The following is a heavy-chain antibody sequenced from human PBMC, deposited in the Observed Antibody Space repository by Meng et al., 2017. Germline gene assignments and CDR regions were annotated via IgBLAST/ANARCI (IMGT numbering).Heavy chain of an antibody. D-gene: IGHD2-2*02. CDR3: AGIPRPSEGDFGY. CDR1: GFTFSSYW. CDR2: IKQDGSEK. J-gene: IGHJ4*02. Sequence: GESLKISCAASGFTFSSYWMSWVRQAPGKGLEWVANIKQDGSEKYYVDSVKGRFTISRDNAKNSLYLQMNSLRAEDTAVYYCAGIPRPSEGDFGYWGQGTLVTVSS. V-gene: IGHV3-7*01.